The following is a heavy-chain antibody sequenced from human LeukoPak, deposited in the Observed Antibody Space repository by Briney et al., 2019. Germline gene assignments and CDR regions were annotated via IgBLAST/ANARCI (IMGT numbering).Heavy chain of an antibody. J-gene: IGHJ6*02. Sequence: SVKVSCKASGGAFSSYAINWVRQPPGQGLEWMGRIIPVLDIVNYAQKFQGRVTITADKSTSTAYMEQSSLRSEDTAVYYCARGFRFGELLPYYYYYGMDVWGQGTTVTVSS. V-gene: IGHV1-69*04. D-gene: IGHD3-10*01. CDR3: ARGFRFGELLPYYYYYGMDV. CDR1: GGAFSSYA. CDR2: IIPVLDIV.